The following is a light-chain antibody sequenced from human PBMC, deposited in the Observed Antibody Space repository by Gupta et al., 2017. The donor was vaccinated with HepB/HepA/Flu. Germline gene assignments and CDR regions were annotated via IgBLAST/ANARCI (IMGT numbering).Light chain of an antibody. J-gene: IGKJ2*03. CDR2: DGS. V-gene: IGKV2-30*01. Sequence: DAVLTQSPLSPPVTLGQSASLSCRSSPSLVYSHGSVWLSWFQPRPGQSPRRLIYDGSNRASGIPARFSGSGSGTDFTLKINKVEAEDVGVYYCRQHNYGRNSCGQGTKLEV. CDR3: RQHNYGRNS. CDR1: PSLVYSHGSVW.